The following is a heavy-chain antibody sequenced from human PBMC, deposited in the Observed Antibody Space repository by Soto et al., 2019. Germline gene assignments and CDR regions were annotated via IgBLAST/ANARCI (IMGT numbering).Heavy chain of an antibody. CDR3: ARGPYSSSWSQHDY. CDR2: IWYDGSNK. J-gene: IGHJ4*02. Sequence: PXGSLRLSCAASGFTFSSYGMHWVRQAPGKGLEWVAVIWYDGSNKYYADSVKGRFTISRDNSKNTLYLQMNSLRAEDTAVYYCARGPYSSSWSQHDYWGQGTLVTVSS. D-gene: IGHD6-13*01. V-gene: IGHV3-33*01. CDR1: GFTFSSYG.